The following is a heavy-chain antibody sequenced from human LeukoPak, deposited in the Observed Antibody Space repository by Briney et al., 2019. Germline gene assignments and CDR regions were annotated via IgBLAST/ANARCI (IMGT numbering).Heavy chain of an antibody. D-gene: IGHD6-19*01. Sequence: GGSLRLSCAASGFTFDDYGMSWVRQAPGKGLEWVSGINWNGGSTGYADSVKGRFTISRDNAKNSLYLQMNSLRAEDTALYHCARDDGSNGYSSGWYVGAFDIWGQGTMVTVSS. CDR1: GFTFDDYG. CDR2: INWNGGST. CDR3: ARDDGSNGYSSGWYVGAFDI. V-gene: IGHV3-20*01. J-gene: IGHJ3*02.